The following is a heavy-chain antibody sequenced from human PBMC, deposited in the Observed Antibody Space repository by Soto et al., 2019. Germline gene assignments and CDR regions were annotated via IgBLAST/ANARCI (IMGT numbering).Heavy chain of an antibody. J-gene: IGHJ5*02. D-gene: IGHD5-18*01. CDR2: IYHSGST. Sequence: QVQLQESGPGLVKPSQTLSLTCTVSGASISSNGYYWNWIRQHPGTGLEWIGYIYHSGSTYYNPSLKSRVTISLDMSKNRFALNLSSVTAADTAIYYCARDGGTAMVLDPWGQGTLVTGSS. V-gene: IGHV4-31*03. CDR1: GASISSNGYY. CDR3: ARDGGTAMVLDP.